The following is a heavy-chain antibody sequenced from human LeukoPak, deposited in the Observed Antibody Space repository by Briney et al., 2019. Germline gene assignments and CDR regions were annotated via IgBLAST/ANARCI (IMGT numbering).Heavy chain of an antibody. CDR2: IYHTGST. D-gene: IGHD3-10*01. CDR1: GDSITKTNW. J-gene: IGHJ4*02. V-gene: IGHV4-4*02. Sequence: PSETLSLTCAVSGDSITKTNWWSWVRQPPGKGLEWIGEIYHTGSTNFNPSLKSRVTISLDKSKNQFYLNLNSLTAADTAVYFCARALLWYGDLGYFDSWGQGTLVTVSS. CDR3: ARALLWYGDLGYFDS.